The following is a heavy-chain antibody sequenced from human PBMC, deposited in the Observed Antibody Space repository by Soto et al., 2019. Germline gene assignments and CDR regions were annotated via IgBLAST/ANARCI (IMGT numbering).Heavy chain of an antibody. CDR1: GYTFTSYA. V-gene: IGHV1-3*01. D-gene: IGHD3-10*01. CDR2: INAGNGNT. Sequence: QVQLVQSGAEVKKPGASVKVSCKASGYTFTSYAMHWVRQAPGQRLEWMGWINAGNGNTKYSQKFQGRVTITRDTSASTAYMELSSLRSEDTAVYYCAREVRMVRGDRFDPWGQGTLVTVSS. CDR3: AREVRMVRGDRFDP. J-gene: IGHJ5*02.